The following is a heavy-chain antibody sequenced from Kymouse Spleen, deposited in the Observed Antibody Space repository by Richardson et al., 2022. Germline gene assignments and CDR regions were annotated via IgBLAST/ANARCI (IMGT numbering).Heavy chain of an antibody. V-gene: IGHV4-39*01. CDR3: ASYSGSYYYYYYYGMDV. D-gene: IGHD1-26*01. CDR1: GGSISSSSYY. J-gene: IGHJ6*02. Sequence: QLQLQESGPGLVKPSETLSLTCTVSGGSISSSSYYWGWIRQPPGKGLEWIGSIYYSGSTYYNPSLKSRVTISVDTSKNQFSLKLSSVTAADTAVYYCASYSGSYYYYYYYGMDVWGQGTTVTVSS. CDR2: IYYSGST.